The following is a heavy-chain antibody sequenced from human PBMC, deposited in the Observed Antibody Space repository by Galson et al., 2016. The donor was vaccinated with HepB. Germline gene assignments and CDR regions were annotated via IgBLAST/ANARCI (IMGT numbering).Heavy chain of an antibody. V-gene: IGHV3-23*01. Sequence: SLRLSCAASGFSFSNYAMTWVRQAPGQGLEWVSTISGSGGSTYYADSVKGRLTISRDNSKDILYLQTNSLRAEDTAVYYCAKGWARVAARPLDYWGQGTLVTVSS. D-gene: IGHD6-6*01. CDR2: ISGSGGST. CDR1: GFSFSNYA. J-gene: IGHJ4*02. CDR3: AKGWARVAARPLDY.